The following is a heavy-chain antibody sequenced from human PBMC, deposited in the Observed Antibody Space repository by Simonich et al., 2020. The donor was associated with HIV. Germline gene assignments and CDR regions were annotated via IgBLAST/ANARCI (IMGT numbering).Heavy chain of an antibody. J-gene: IGHJ4*02. CDR3: ARRDRELILYFDY. Sequence: QVQLQQWGAGLLKPSETLSLTCAVYGGSFRGYYWSWIRQPPGKGREWIGEINHSGITNYKSSLNSRATISVDKSKNQFSLKLSSVTAADTAIYYCARRDRELILYFDYWGQGNLVTVSS. CDR1: GGSFRGYY. V-gene: IGHV4-34*01. CDR2: INHSGIT. D-gene: IGHD3-3*01.